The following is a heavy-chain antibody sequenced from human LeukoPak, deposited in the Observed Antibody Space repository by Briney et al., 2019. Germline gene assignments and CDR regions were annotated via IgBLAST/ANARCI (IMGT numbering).Heavy chain of an antibody. Sequence: PSETLSLTCAVYGGTFSGYYWSWLRQPPGKGLEWVGVINYGGSTNYNPSLKSRITILVDTSKHQFSLNLSSVTDADAAVYYCARGPTASHVVVAVGAYFDYWGQGTLVTVSS. CDR2: INYGGST. CDR3: ARGPTASHVVVAVGAYFDY. J-gene: IGHJ4*02. D-gene: IGHD2-15*01. V-gene: IGHV4-34*01. CDR1: GGTFSGYY.